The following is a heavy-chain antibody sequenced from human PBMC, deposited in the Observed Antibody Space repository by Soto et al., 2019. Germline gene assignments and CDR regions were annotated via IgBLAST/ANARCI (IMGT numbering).Heavy chain of an antibody. J-gene: IGHJ4*02. CDR2: ISGSGGST. V-gene: IGHV3-23*01. D-gene: IGHD2-2*01. Sequence: EVQLLESGGGLVQPGGSLRLSCAASGFTVSSSAMSWVRQAPGKGLEWVSGISGSGGSTYYADSVKGRFTISRDNSKNTLYMQMNGLRAEDRAVYYCATRFPIVVVPAAPFDYWGQGTLVTVSS. CDR3: ATRFPIVVVPAAPFDY. CDR1: GFTVSSSA.